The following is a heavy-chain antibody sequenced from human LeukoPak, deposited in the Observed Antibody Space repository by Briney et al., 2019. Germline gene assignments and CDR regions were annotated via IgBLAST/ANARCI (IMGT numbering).Heavy chain of an antibody. D-gene: IGHD2-2*01. CDR2: INHSGST. Sequence: SETLSLTCAVYGGSFSGYYWSWIRQPPGKGLEWIGEINHSGSTNYNPSLKSRVTISVDTSKNQFSLKLSSVTAADTAVYYCARGLSIVVVPAANKPWFDPWGQGTLVTVSS. J-gene: IGHJ5*02. CDR1: GGSFSGYY. V-gene: IGHV4-34*01. CDR3: ARGLSIVVVPAANKPWFDP.